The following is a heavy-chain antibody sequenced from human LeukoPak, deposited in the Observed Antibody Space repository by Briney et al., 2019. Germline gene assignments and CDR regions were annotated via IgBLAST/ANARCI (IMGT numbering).Heavy chain of an antibody. CDR1: GYTFTGYY. CDR2: INLNSGGT. D-gene: IGHD4-17*01. V-gene: IGHV1-2*02. Sequence: EASVKVSCKASGYTFTGYYMHWVRQAPGQGLEWMGWINLNSGGTDYAQKFQGRVTMTRDTSISTAYMELSRLRSDDTAVYYCARASWETVQDYWGQGTLVTVSS. CDR3: ARASWETVQDY. J-gene: IGHJ4*02.